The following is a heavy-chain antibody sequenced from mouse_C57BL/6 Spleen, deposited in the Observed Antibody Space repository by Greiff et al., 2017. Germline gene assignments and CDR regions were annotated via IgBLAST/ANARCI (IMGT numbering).Heavy chain of an antibody. V-gene: IGHV1-4*01. CDR1: GYTFTSYT. Sequence: VLLVESGAELARPGASVKMSCKASGYTFTSYTMHWVKQRPGQGLEWIGYINPSSGYTKYNQKFKDKATLTADKSSSTAYMQLSSLTSEDSAVYYCARAAANWGYLDYWGQGTTLTVSS. D-gene: IGHD4-1*01. J-gene: IGHJ2*01. CDR2: INPSSGYT. CDR3: ARAAANWGYLDY.